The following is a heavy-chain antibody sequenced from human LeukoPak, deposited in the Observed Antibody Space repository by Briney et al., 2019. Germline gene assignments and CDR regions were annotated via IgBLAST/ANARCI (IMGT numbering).Heavy chain of an antibody. D-gene: IGHD3-22*01. CDR3: ARALSHYDSSGYYYSYFDY. CDR2: INPNSGGT. CDR1: GYTFTGYY. J-gene: IGHJ4*02. Sequence: ASVKVSCKASGYTFTGYYMHWVRQAPGQGLEWMGWINPNSGGTNYAQKFQGRVTMTRDTSISTAYMELSRLRSDDTAVYYCARALSHYDSSGYYYSYFDYWGQGTLVTVSS. V-gene: IGHV1-2*02.